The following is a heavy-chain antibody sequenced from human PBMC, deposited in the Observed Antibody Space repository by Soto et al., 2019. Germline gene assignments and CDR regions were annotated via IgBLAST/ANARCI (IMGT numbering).Heavy chain of an antibody. CDR1: GFTFSNAW. J-gene: IGHJ5*02. D-gene: IGHD4-17*01. CDR3: TTTPWGYGDEYNWFDP. CDR2: IKSKTDGGTT. Sequence: GGSLRLSCAASGFTFSNAWMSWVRQAPGKGLEWVGRIKSKTDGGTTDYAAPVKGRFTISRDDSKNTLYLQMNSLKTEDTAVYYCTTTPWGYGDEYNWFDPWGQGTLVTVSS. V-gene: IGHV3-15*01.